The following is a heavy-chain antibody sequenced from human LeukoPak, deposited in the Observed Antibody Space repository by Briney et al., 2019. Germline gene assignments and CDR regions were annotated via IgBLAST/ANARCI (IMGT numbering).Heavy chain of an antibody. CDR3: ARLRYFVRD. V-gene: IGHV3-21*01. J-gene: IGHJ4*02. D-gene: IGHD3-9*01. Sequence: GSLRLSSAASVFTFSGDSMNCVPHAPRKGREWVSSISSSSSYIYYADSVKGRFAISRDNAKNALYLQMNSLRAEDTAVYYCARLRYFVRDWGQGTLVTVSS. CDR1: VFTFSGDS. CDR2: ISSSSSYI.